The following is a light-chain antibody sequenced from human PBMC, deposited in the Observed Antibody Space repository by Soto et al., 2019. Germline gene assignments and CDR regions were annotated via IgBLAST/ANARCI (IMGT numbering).Light chain of an antibody. CDR2: AAS. CDR1: QSISSY. CDR3: QQSYSTPRT. V-gene: IGKV1-39*01. Sequence: DIQMTQSPSSLSASEGDRVTITCRASQSISSYLNWYQQKPGKAPKLLIYAASSLQSGVPSRFSGSGSGTDSTLTISSLQPEDFATYYCQQSYSTPRTFGQGTKVEIK. J-gene: IGKJ1*01.